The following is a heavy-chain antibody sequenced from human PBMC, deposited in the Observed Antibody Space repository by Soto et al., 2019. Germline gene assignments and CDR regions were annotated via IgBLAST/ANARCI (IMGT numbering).Heavy chain of an antibody. CDR2: INHSGST. CDR1: GGSFSGYY. Sequence: QVQLQQWGAGLLKPSETLSLTCAVYGGSFSGYYWSWIRQPPGKGLEWIGEINHSGSTNYNPSLKSRVTISVDTSKNPFSLKLSSVTAADTAVYYCARGGSRQLVRAFWFDPWGQGTLVTVSS. V-gene: IGHV4-34*01. CDR3: ARGGSRQLVRAFWFDP. J-gene: IGHJ5*02. D-gene: IGHD6-13*01.